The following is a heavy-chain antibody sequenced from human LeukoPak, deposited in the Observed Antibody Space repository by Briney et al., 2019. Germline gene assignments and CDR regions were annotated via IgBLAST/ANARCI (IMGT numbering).Heavy chain of an antibody. Sequence: GGSPRLSCATSGFKFSDCGMHWVRQAPGKGLEWVAFIWYDGSNKLYVDSVKGRFTISRDNSKNSIYLQMNSLRAEDTAVYYCARDRTRYLDQWGQGTLVTVSS. D-gene: IGHD3/OR15-3a*01. J-gene: IGHJ4*02. CDR3: ARDRTRYLDQ. V-gene: IGHV3-33*01. CDR2: IWYDGSNK. CDR1: GFKFSDCG.